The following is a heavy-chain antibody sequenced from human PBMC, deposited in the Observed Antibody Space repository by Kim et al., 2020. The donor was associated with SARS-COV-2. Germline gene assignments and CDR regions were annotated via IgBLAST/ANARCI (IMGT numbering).Heavy chain of an antibody. Sequence: GESLKISCKGSGYSFTSYWISWVRQMPGKGLEWMGRIDPSDSYTNYSPSFQGHVTISADKSISTAYLQWSSLKASDTAMYYCASSLPLDTAMVTSYYYYGMDVWGQGTTVTVSS. V-gene: IGHV5-10-1*01. J-gene: IGHJ6*02. CDR3: ASSLPLDTAMVTSYYYYGMDV. D-gene: IGHD5-18*01. CDR2: IDPSDSYT. CDR1: GYSFTSYW.